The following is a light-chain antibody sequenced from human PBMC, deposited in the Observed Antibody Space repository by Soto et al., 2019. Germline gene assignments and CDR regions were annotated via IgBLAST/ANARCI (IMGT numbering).Light chain of an antibody. Sequence: QSALAQPASVSGSPVQSITISCTGTSDDVGAHNSVSWYQQLPHKAPQVILYKGTQRPSGVSSRFSGSTSGNAASLTISGLQADDEADYFCCSSAPESTYVFGTGTKVTVL. J-gene: IGLJ1*01. CDR3: CSSAPESTYV. V-gene: IGLV2-23*01. CDR1: SDDVGAHNS. CDR2: KGT.